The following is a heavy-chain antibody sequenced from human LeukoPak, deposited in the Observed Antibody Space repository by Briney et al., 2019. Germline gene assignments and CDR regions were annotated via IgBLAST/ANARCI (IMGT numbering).Heavy chain of an antibody. Sequence: GGSLRLSCAASEFTFSNAWMHWVRQAPGKGLEWVGRIKSKPDGGTIDYAAPVKGRFTISRDDSKNTLYLQMNSLKTEDTAVYYCLTGGLWFGEPQPYWGQGTLVTVSS. V-gene: IGHV3-15*01. CDR1: EFTFSNAW. CDR2: IKSKPDGGTI. J-gene: IGHJ4*02. CDR3: LTGGLWFGEPQPY. D-gene: IGHD3-10*01.